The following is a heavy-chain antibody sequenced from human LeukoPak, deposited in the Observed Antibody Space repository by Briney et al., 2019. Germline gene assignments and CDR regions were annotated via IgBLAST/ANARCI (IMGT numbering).Heavy chain of an antibody. CDR2: INHSGST. V-gene: IGHV4-34*01. J-gene: IGHJ4*02. CDR1: GGSFSGYY. D-gene: IGHD6-19*01. Sequence: SETLSLTCAVYGGSFSGYYWSWTRQPPGKGLEWIGEINHSGSTNYNPSLKSRVTISVDTSKNQFSLKPSSVTAADTAVYYCARGLLQWLAHDYWGQGTLVTVSS. CDR3: ARGLLQWLAHDY.